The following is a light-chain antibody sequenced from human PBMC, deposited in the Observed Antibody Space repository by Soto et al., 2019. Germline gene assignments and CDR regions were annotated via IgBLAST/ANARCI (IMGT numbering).Light chain of an antibody. J-gene: IGLJ3*02. CDR2: LEGSGSY. CDR3: ETWDSNTHTV. Sequence: QPVLTQSSSASASLGSSVKPTCTLSSGHSSYIIAWHQQQPGKAPRYLMKLEGSGSYNKGSGVPDRFSGSSSGADRYLTISNLQFEDEADYYCETWDSNTHTVFGGGTQLTVL. V-gene: IGLV4-60*02. CDR1: SGHSSYI.